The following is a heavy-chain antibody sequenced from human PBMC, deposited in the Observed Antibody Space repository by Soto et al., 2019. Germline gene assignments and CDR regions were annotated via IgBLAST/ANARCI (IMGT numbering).Heavy chain of an antibody. CDR2: INHSGST. Sequence: SETLSLTCAVYGGSFSGYYWSWIRQPPGKGLEWIGEINHSGSTNYNPSLKSRVTISVDTSKNQFSLKLSSVTAADTAVYYCARGRTGYSYGFRASENSFDPWGQGALVTVSS. CDR3: ARGRTGYSYGFRASENSFDP. CDR1: GGSFSGYY. V-gene: IGHV4-34*01. J-gene: IGHJ5*02. D-gene: IGHD5-18*01.